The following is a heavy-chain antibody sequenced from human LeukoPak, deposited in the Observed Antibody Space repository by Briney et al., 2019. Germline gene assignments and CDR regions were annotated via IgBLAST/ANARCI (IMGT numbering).Heavy chain of an antibody. Sequence: SVKVSSTASGGTFTIYAISWVRQAPGQGLEWMGGIIPIFGTANYAQKFQGRVTITADESTSTAYMELSSLRSEDTAVYYCARDLGGSYRYFDYWGQGTLVTVSS. V-gene: IGHV1-69*13. J-gene: IGHJ4*02. CDR3: ARDLGGSYRYFDY. CDR1: GGTFTIYA. D-gene: IGHD1-26*01. CDR2: IIPIFGTA.